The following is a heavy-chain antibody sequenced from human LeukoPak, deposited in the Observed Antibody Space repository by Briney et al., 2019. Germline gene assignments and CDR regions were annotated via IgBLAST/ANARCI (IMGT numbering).Heavy chain of an antibody. CDR3: ARAVRGYSYGRHFDY. CDR2: IRYDGSNK. V-gene: IGHV3-30*02. Sequence: GGSLRLSCAASGFTFSSYGMHWVRQAPGKGLEWVAFIRYDGSNKYYADSVKGRFTISRDNSKNTLYLQMNSLRAEDTAVYYCARAVRGYSYGRHFDYWGQGTLVTVSS. D-gene: IGHD5-18*01. CDR1: GFTFSSYG. J-gene: IGHJ4*02.